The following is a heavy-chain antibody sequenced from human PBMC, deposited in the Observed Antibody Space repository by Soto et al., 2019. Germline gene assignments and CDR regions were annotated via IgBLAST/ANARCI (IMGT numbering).Heavy chain of an antibody. Sequence: VLLVDSGGGVVQPGRSLRLSCAASGFTFSSYSMNWVRQIPGKGLEWVSSISGSSTYIYYADSVKGRFTISRDNAKNSLFLQMNSLRPEDTAVYYCARDLGFGSSGYFLGYWGQGTLVTVSS. D-gene: IGHD3-22*01. V-gene: IGHV3-21*01. CDR2: ISGSSTYI. J-gene: IGHJ4*02. CDR1: GFTFSSYS. CDR3: ARDLGFGSSGYFLGY.